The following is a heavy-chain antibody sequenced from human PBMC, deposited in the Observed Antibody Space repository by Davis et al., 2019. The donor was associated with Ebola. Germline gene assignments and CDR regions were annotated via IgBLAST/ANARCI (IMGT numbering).Heavy chain of an antibody. V-gene: IGHV3-73*01. CDR1: GFTFSGSA. CDR2: IRSKANSYAT. CDR3: TIDRHSTTVPQQFDY. D-gene: IGHD4-17*01. J-gene: IGHJ4*02. Sequence: GGSLRLSCAASGFTFSGSAMHWVRQASGKGLEWVGRIRSKANSYATAYAASVKGRFTLSRDDSKNTLSLQMNSLKTEDTAVYYCTIDRHSTTVPQQFDYWGPGALVTVSS.